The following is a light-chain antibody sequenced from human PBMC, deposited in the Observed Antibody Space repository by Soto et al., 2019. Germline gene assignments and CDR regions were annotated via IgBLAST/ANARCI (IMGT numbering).Light chain of an antibody. CDR3: ASFRSGTILV. CDR2: EVT. CDR1: NSDVGGYNY. Sequence: QSALTQPASVSGSPGQSITISCTGTNSDVGGYNYVSWYQQHPGKAPKLMIYEVTNRPSGVSKRFSGSKAGNTASLTISGLLDDDEADYFCASFRSGTILVFGTGTKLTVL. V-gene: IGLV2-14*01. J-gene: IGLJ1*01.